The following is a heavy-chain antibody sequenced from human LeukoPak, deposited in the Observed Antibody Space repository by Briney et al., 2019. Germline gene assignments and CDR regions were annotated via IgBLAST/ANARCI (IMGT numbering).Heavy chain of an antibody. D-gene: IGHD3-22*01. CDR1: GFTFDDYA. CDR3: ARDLYYYDSSGYYYVYLDA. J-gene: IGHJ6*02. Sequence: RAGGSLRLSCAASGFTFDDYAMHWVRQAPGKGLEWVSGISWNSGSIGYADSVKGRFTISRDNAKNSLYLQMNSLRAEDTAVYYCARDLYYYDSSGYYYVYLDAWGQGTTVTVSS. V-gene: IGHV3-9*01. CDR2: ISWNSGSI.